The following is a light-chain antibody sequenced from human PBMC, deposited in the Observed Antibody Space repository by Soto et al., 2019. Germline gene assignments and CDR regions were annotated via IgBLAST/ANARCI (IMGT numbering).Light chain of an antibody. CDR2: GHS. Sequence: IVLTQSPGTLSLSPGETATLSCRASESLSPHSIAWYQQKPGQAPRLLIYGHSGRATGIQDRISGRGSGTDFTLTISGLETEDFAMYYCQQFQSSLRTFGQGTKVEV. V-gene: IGKV3-20*01. J-gene: IGKJ1*01. CDR1: ESLSPHS. CDR3: QQFQSSLRT.